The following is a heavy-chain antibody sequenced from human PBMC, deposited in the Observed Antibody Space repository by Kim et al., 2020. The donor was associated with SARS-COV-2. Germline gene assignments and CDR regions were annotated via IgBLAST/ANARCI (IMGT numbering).Heavy chain of an antibody. CDR1: GGYFSGYY. D-gene: IGHD2-15*01. J-gene: IGHJ6*02. CDR2: INHSGST. Sequence: SETLSLTCAVYGGYFSGYYWSWIRQPPGKGLEWIGEINHSGSTNYNPSLKSRVTISVDTAKNQFSLKLSSVTAADPAVYYCARDSSYGMDVWGQGTAVTVSS. V-gene: IGHV4-34*01. CDR3: ARDSSYGMDV.